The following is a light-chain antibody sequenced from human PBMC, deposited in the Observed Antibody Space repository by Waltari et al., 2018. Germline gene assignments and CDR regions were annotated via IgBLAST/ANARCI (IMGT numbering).Light chain of an antibody. Sequence: DLVMTQSPLSLPVTPREPASLSFSPSQSLLHSNGYNYLDWYLQKPGQSPQLLIYLGSNRASGVPDRFSGSGSGTDFTLKISRVEAEDVGVYYCMQALQTPNTFGQGTKLEIK. J-gene: IGKJ2*01. CDR1: QSLLHSNGYNY. CDR2: LGS. CDR3: MQALQTPNT. V-gene: IGKV2-28*01.